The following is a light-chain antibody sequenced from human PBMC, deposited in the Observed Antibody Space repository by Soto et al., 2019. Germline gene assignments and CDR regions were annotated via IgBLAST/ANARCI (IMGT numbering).Light chain of an antibody. CDR2: GAS. Sequence: EILLTQSPGTLSLSPGEISTLXXRASPSVSSSYLAWYQQKPGQAPRLXXYGASSRATGIPDRFSGSGSGTDFTLTISRLEPEDFAVYYCQQYGSSPSITFGQGTRLEIK. V-gene: IGKV3-20*01. CDR1: PSVSSSY. J-gene: IGKJ5*01. CDR3: QQYGSSPSIT.